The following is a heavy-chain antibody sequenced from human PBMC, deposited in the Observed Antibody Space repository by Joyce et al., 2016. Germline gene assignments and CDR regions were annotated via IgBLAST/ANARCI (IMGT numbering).Heavy chain of an antibody. CDR2: LSSSSSCI. D-gene: IGHD2-8*01. CDR1: GFTFSSYS. Sequence: EVQLVESGGGLVKPGGSLRLSCAASGFTFSSYSMSWVRQARGKGLEWVSSLSSSSSCIKYTDSVKGRFTISRDNAKNSLYLQMNSLRVEDTAVYYCARSSYTNGIFDYWGQGTLVTVSS. CDR3: ARSSYTNGIFDY. J-gene: IGHJ4*02. V-gene: IGHV3-21*01.